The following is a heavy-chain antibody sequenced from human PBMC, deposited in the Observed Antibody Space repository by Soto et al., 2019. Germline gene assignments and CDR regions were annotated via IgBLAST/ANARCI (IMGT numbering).Heavy chain of an antibody. CDR2: IFRSVNT. D-gene: IGHD3-16*01. CDR3: ARGRGSYSAGFDY. Sequence: SETLSLTCAVSGASISSGGYTWSWIRQPPGKGLEWLGYIFRSVNTDYAPSLKSRVTISLDRSKNQFSLNLSSVTAADTAVYYFARGRGSYSAGFDYWGQGTLVTVSS. CDR1: GASISSGGYT. J-gene: IGHJ4*02. V-gene: IGHV4-30-2*01.